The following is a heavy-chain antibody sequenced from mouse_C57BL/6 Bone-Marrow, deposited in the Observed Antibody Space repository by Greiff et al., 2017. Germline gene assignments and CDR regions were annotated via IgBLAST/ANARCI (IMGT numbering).Heavy chain of an antibody. CDR2: IYPRSGNT. V-gene: IGHV1-81*01. J-gene: IGHJ3*01. CDR1: GYTFTSYG. Sequence: VKLMESGAELARPGASVKLSCKASGYTFTSYGISWVKQRTGQGLEWIGEIYPRSGNTYYNEKFKGKATLTADKSSSTAYMALRSLTSESSAVYFCARGRRNYYGSTWFAYWGQGTLVTVSA. CDR3: ARGRRNYYGSTWFAY. D-gene: IGHD1-1*01.